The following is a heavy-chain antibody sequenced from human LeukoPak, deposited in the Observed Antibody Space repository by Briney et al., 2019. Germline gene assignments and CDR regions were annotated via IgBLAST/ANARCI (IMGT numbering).Heavy chain of an antibody. D-gene: IGHD5-18*01. V-gene: IGHV3-23*01. CDR1: GFTLSSYA. Sequence: PGGSLRLSCVASGFTLSSYAMSWVRQAPGKGLEWVSFISGSGGSTYYADSVKGRFTISRDNSKDTLCLQMNSLRAGDTAVYYCARGYVYSYDYWGQGTLVTVSS. J-gene: IGHJ4*02. CDR3: ARGYVYSYDY. CDR2: ISGSGGST.